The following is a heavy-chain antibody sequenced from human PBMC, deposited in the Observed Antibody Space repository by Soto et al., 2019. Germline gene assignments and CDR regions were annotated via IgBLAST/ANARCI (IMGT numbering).Heavy chain of an antibody. CDR3: VSRDRIAAVGVDY. D-gene: IGHD6-13*01. CDR2: IATNGGST. Sequence: GGSLILSCSASGFTFSSYTMHWVRQTPGKGLEYVSAIATNGGSTYYTDSVKGRFTISRDNSKNTLYLQMSSLRAEDTAVYYCVSRDRIAAVGVDYWGQGALVTVSS. V-gene: IGHV3-64D*06. J-gene: IGHJ4*02. CDR1: GFTFSSYT.